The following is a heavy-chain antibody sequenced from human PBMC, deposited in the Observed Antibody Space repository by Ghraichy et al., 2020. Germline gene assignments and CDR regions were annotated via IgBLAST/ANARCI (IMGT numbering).Heavy chain of an antibody. CDR2: ISSSSSTI. CDR3: ARHPDSKNAFDI. CDR1: GFTFSSYS. Sequence: GGSLRLSCAASGFTFSSYSMNWVRQAPGRGLEWVSYISSSSSTIYYADSVKGRFTISRDNAKNSLYLQMNSLRAEDTAVYSCARHPDSKNAFDIWGHGTMVTVSS. J-gene: IGHJ3*02. D-gene: IGHD3-22*01. V-gene: IGHV3-48*01.